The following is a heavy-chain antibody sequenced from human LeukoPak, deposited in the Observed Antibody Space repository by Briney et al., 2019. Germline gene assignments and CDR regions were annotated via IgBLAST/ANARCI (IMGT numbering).Heavy chain of an antibody. V-gene: IGHV1-46*01. CDR2: INPSGGST. Sequence: GASVKVSCKASGYSFTSNYMHWVRQAPGQGLEWMGMINPSGGSTSYAQKFQGRVTMTRDTSTSTVYMELSSLRSEDMAVYYCASQQWLANYYYYGMDVWGQGTTVTVS. CDR3: ASQQWLANYYYYGMDV. D-gene: IGHD6-19*01. CDR1: GYSFTSNY. J-gene: IGHJ6*02.